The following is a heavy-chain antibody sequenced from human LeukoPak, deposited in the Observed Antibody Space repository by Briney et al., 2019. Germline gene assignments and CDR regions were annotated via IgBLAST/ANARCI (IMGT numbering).Heavy chain of an antibody. Sequence: PSETLSLTCTVSGGSITSYYWSWIRQPPGKGLEWIGYIYYSGSTNCNPSLKSRVTISVDTSKNQFSLKLSSVTAADTAVYYCARERGYYGSGSYSGAFDIWGQGTMVTVSS. CDR2: IYYSGST. J-gene: IGHJ3*02. V-gene: IGHV4-59*12. D-gene: IGHD3-10*01. CDR3: ARERGYYGSGSYSGAFDI. CDR1: GGSITSYY.